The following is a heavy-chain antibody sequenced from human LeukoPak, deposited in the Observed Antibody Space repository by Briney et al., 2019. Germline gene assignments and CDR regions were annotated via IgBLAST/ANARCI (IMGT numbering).Heavy chain of an antibody. CDR2: IRYDGSNK. CDR3: ASQRYYYDSSGYYSAFDI. J-gene: IGHJ3*02. D-gene: IGHD3-22*01. CDR1: GFTFSSYG. V-gene: IGHV3-30*02. Sequence: GGSLRLSCAASGFTFSSYGMHWVRQAPGKGLEWVAFIRYDGSNKYYADSVKGRFTISRDNSKNTLYLQMNSLRAEDTAVYYCASQRYYYDSSGYYSAFDIWGQGTMVTVSS.